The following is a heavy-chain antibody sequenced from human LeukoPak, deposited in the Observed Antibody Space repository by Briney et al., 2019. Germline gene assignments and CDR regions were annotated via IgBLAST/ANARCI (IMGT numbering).Heavy chain of an antibody. J-gene: IGHJ2*01. Sequence: ASVKVSCKASGYTFTSYDINWVRQAPGQGLEWMGRINPNSGGTNYAQKFQGRVTMTRDTSISTAYMELSRLRSDDTAVYYCARDPPGHWYFDLWGRGTLVTVSS. V-gene: IGHV1-2*06. CDR1: GYTFTSYD. CDR3: ARDPPGHWYFDL. CDR2: INPNSGGT.